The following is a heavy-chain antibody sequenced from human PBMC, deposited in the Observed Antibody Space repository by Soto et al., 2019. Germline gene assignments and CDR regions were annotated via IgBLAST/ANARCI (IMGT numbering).Heavy chain of an antibody. CDR2: IYYSGST. J-gene: IGHJ3*02. CDR1: GGSISSGGYY. CDR3: AREGQRGWNPGGGDAFDI. V-gene: IGHV4-31*03. D-gene: IGHD1-1*01. Sequence: KASETLSLTCTVSGGSISSGGYYWSWIRQHPGKGLEWIGYIYYSGSTYYNPSLKSRVTISVDTSKNQFSLKLSSVTAADTAVYYCAREGQRGWNPGGGDAFDIWGQGTMVTVSS.